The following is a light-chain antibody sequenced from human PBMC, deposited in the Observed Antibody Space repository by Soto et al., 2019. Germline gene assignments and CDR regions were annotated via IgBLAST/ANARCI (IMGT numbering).Light chain of an antibody. CDR3: QQRISWPPLT. V-gene: IGKV3-11*01. CDR1: QRVSSY. J-gene: IGKJ4*01. CDR2: DAS. Sequence: EIVLTQSPATLSLSPGERATLSCRASQRVSSYLAWYQQKPGQAPRLLIYDASNRATGVPARFSGSGSGTDVTLTISSLETEDFAVYYCQQRISWPPLTFGGGTKVELK.